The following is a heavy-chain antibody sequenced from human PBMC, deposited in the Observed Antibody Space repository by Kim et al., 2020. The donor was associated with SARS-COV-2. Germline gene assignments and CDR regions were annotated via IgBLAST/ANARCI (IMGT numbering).Heavy chain of an antibody. V-gene: IGHV4-61*03. J-gene: IGHJ5*01. Sequence: TTNYNPSLNSRVTISLDTSKNHCSLKLTSLTAADTAMYYCARVDYLGWFDSWDRGTLVTVSS. D-gene: IGHD4-17*01. CDR3: ARVDYLGWFDS. CDR2: TT.